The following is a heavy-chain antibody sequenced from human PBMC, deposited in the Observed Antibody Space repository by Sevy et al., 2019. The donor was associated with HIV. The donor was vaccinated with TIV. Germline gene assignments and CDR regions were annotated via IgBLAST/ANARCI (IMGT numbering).Heavy chain of an antibody. CDR2: IFPGNSDT. Sequence: GESLKISCQTSGYNFVAYWIGWVRQMPGKGLEWVGIIFPGNSDTRYGPSFRGQVTNLADRSISAVNLQWTSLQAPDTAIYYCARGPLVNRVDWFDLWGRGTQVTVSS. CDR1: GYNFVAYW. D-gene: IGHD6-13*01. CDR3: ARGPLVNRVDWFDL. J-gene: IGHJ5*01. V-gene: IGHV5-51*01.